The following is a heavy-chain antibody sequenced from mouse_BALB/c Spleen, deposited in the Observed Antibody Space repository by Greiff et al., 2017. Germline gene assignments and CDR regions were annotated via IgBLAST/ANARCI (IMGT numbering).Heavy chain of an antibody. J-gene: IGHJ3*01. Sequence: VQLQQSGAELVRSGASVKLSCTASGFNIKDYYMHWVKQRPEQGLEWIGWIDPENGDTEYAPKFQGKATMTADTSSNTAYLQLSSLTSEDTAVYYCNAEPGWFAYRGQGTLVTVSA. CDR2: IDPENGDT. CDR3: NAEPGWFAY. V-gene: IGHV14-4*02. CDR1: GFNIKDYY.